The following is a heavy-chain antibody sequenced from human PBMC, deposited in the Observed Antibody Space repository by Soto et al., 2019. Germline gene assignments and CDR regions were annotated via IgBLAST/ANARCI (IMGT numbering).Heavy chain of an antibody. CDR2: ISWDGGST. CDR3: AKDSLRHRYWYFDL. CDR1: GFTFDDYT. Sequence: GGSLRLSCAASGFTFDDYTMHWVRQAPGKGLECVSLISWDGGSTYYADSVKGRFTISRDNSKNSLYLQMNSLRTEDTALYYCAKDSLRHRYWYFDLWGRGTLVTVSS. J-gene: IGHJ2*01. V-gene: IGHV3-43*01. D-gene: IGHD3-3*01.